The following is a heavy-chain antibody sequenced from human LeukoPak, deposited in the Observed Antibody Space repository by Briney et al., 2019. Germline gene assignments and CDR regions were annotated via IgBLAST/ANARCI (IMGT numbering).Heavy chain of an antibody. Sequence: PGGSQRLSCAVSGFSFSSYAMGWVRQAPGKGREWVSIISDHNTWYADSMKGRFTISRDNSKNTLYLQMNSLRGEDTAVYYCAKGRDSYGYGDFDYWGQGTLVTVSS. CDR2: ISDHNT. V-gene: IGHV3-23*01. J-gene: IGHJ4*02. CDR1: GFSFSSYA. CDR3: AKGRDSYGYGDFDY. D-gene: IGHD5-18*01.